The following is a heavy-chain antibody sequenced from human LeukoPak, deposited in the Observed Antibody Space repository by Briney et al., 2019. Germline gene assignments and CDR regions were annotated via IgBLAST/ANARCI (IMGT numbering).Heavy chain of an antibody. D-gene: IGHD3-16*02. J-gene: IGHJ6*02. Sequence: ESGPTLVNPTQTLTLTCTFSGFSLTTGGGAVGWLRRPPGKALEWLALIYWNDEKRYSPSLGSRLPVTKDASKNHVVLTMTNMDPEDTATYYCAQDKDYRMVVWGQGTTVTVSS. V-gene: IGHV2-5*01. CDR3: AQDKDYRMVV. CDR2: IYWNDEK. CDR1: GFSLTTGGGA.